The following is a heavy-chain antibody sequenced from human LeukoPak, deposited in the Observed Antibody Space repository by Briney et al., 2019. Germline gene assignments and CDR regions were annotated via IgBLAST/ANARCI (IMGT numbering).Heavy chain of an antibody. CDR2: MNPNSGNT. D-gene: IGHD5-24*01. V-gene: IGHV1-8*01. CDR1: GYTFTSYD. Sequence: ASVKVSCKASGYTFTSYDINWVRQATGQGLEWMGWMNPNSGNTGYAQKFQGRVTMTRNTSISTAYMELSSLRSEDTAVYYCARRYRRDGNNLLGYWGQGTLVTVSS. CDR3: ARRYRRDGNNLLGY. J-gene: IGHJ4*02.